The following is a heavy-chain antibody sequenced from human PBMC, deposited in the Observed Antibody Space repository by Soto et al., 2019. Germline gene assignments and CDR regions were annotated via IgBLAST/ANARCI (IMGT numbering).Heavy chain of an antibody. CDR3: ARQLLGWFDP. V-gene: IGHV4-39*01. CDR2: IYYSGST. D-gene: IGHD3-10*01. J-gene: IGHJ5*02. Sequence: LSLTCTVSGGSISSSSYYWGWIRQPPGKGLEWIGSIYYSGSTYYNPSLKSRVTISVDTSKNQFSLKLSSVTAADTAVYYCARQLLGWFDPWGQGTLVTVSS. CDR1: GGSISSSSYY.